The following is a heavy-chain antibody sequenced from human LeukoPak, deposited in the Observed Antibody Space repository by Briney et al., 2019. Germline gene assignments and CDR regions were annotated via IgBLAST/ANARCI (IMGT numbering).Heavy chain of an antibody. J-gene: IGHJ4*02. V-gene: IGHV1-2*02. CDR2: INPNSGGT. CDR3: ARDHTAMVIVY. CDR1: GYTFTGYY. Sequence: AASVKVSCKASGYTFTGYYIHWVRQAPGQGLEWMGWINPNSGGTNYAQKFQGRVTMTRDTSISTAYMELSRLRSDDTAVYYCARDHTAMVIVYWGQGTLVTVSS. D-gene: IGHD5-18*01.